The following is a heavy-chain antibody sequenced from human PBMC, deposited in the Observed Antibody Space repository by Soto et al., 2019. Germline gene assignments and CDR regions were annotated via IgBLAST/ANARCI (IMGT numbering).Heavy chain of an antibody. CDR1: GGTFSSYA. CDR2: IIPIFGTA. Sequence: QVQLVQSGAEVKKPGSSVKVSCKASGGTFSSYAISWVRQAPGQGLEWMGGIIPIFGTANYAQKFQGRVTITADESTSTAYMELSSLRSEDTAVYYCASRAHDYYDILTGYYDDAFDLWGQGTMVTVSS. D-gene: IGHD3-9*01. CDR3: ASRAHDYYDILTGYYDDAFDL. V-gene: IGHV1-69*01. J-gene: IGHJ3*01.